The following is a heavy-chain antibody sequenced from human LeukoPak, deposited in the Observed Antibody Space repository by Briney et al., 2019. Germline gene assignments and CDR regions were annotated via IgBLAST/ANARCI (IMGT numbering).Heavy chain of an antibody. V-gene: IGHV1-2*02. J-gene: IGHJ4*02. D-gene: IGHD4-11*01. CDR2: INHNGSST. CDR1: GYTFTGYY. CDR3: AREPVYSYSNGVLDY. Sequence: PPASVKVSCKASGYTFTGYYMHWVRQAPGKGLEWMGWINHNGSSTYYAQTFQDRVTKPRNTSINTAFMPQSRLRSDDAAVYVCAREPVYSYSNGVLDYLRRGTLVTVSS.